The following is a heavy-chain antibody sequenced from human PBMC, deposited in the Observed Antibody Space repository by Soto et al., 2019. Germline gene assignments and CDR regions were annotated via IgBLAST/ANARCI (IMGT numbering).Heavy chain of an antibody. V-gene: IGHV3-23*01. J-gene: IGHJ4*02. CDR1: GFTLRSYA. CDR2: ISGNGGST. CDR3: ARNPGYDLWSGSYLGY. D-gene: IGHD3-3*01. Sequence: EVQLLESGGGLVQPGGSLRLSCAASGFTLRSYAMSWVRQAPGKGLEWVSSISGNGGSTYYADSVKGRFTISRDNSKNTVYLQMNSLRAEDTAVYYCARNPGYDLWSGSYLGYWGQGTLVSVSS.